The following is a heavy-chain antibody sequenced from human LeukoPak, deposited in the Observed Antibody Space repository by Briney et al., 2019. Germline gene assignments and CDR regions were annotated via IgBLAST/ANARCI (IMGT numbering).Heavy chain of an antibody. V-gene: IGHV4-59*01. CDR1: GGSISSYY. D-gene: IGHD3-16*01. CDR2: IYYSGST. CDR3: ARDMSGGGWFDP. J-gene: IGHJ5*02. Sequence: PSETLSLTCTVSGGSISSYYWSWLRQPPGKGLEWIGYIYYSGSTNYNPSLKRRVTISVDTSKNQFSLKLSSVTAADTAVYYCARDMSGGGWFDPWGQGTLVTVSS.